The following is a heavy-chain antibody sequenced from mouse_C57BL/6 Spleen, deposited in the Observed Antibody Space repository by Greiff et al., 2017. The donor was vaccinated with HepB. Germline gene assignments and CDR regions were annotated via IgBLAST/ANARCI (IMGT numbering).Heavy chain of an antibody. CDR2: IRNKANGYTT. Sequence: EVMLVESGGGLVQPGGSLSLSCAASGFTFTDYYMSWVRQPPGKALEWLGFIRNKANGYTTEYSASVKGRFTISRDNSQSILYLQMNALRAEDSATYYCARTTVVATRYFDVWGTGTTVTVSS. V-gene: IGHV7-3*01. J-gene: IGHJ1*03. CDR3: ARTTVVATRYFDV. CDR1: GFTFTDYY. D-gene: IGHD1-1*01.